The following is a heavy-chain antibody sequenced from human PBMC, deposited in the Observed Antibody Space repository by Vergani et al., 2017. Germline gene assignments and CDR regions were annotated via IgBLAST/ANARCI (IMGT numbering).Heavy chain of an antibody. D-gene: IGHD7-27*01. V-gene: IGHV1-69*12. CDR3: AGYSRYATWVPPDY. CDR1: VGTFSSYA. CDR2: IIPIFGTA. Sequence: QVQLVQSGAEVKKPGSSVKVSCKASVGTFSSYAISWVRQAPGQGLEWMGGIIPIFGTANYAQKFQGRVTITADESTRTAYMELSSLRSEDTAVYYFAGYSRYATWVPPDYWGQGSLVTVSS. J-gene: IGHJ4*02.